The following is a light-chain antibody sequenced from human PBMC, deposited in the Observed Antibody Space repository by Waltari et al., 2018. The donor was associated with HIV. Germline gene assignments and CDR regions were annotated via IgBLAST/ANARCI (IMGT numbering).Light chain of an antibody. CDR1: SSNIGNNP. CDR3: ACWDDSLPGPV. Sequence: QSVMTQPPSASGTPGQSVTISCSGSSSNIGNNPVNWYQQLPGTAPKLLIYTNNQRPSGVPDRFSGSRSGTSASLAISGLQSDDEADYYCACWDDSLPGPVFGTGTTVTVL. J-gene: IGLJ1*01. V-gene: IGLV1-44*01. CDR2: TNN.